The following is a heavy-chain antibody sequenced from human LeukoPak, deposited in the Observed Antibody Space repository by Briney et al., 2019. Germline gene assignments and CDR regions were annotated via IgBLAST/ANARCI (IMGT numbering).Heavy chain of an antibody. D-gene: IGHD6-13*01. CDR3: AREGSSSWYFDY. J-gene: IGHJ4*02. CDR1: GFTFGDYA. V-gene: IGHV3-30-3*01. CDR2: ISYDGSNK. Sequence: GGSLRLSCTASGFTFGDYAMSWFRQAPGKGLEWVAVISYDGSNKYYADSVKGRFTISRDNSKNTLYLQMNSLRAEDTAVYYCAREGSSSWYFDYWGQGTLVTVSS.